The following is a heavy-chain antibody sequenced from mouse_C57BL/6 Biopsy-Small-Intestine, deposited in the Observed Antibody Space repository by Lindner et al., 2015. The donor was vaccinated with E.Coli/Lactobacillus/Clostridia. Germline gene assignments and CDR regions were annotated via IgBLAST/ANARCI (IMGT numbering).Heavy chain of an antibody. Sequence: VQLQESGAELVKPGASVKMSCKASGYTFTTYPIEWMKQNHGKSLEWIGNFHPYNDDTKYNEKLKGKATLTVEKSSSTVYLELSRLTSEDSAVYFCARHEEGYGSSPSYAMDYWGQGTSVTVSS. CDR1: GYTFTTYP. CDR3: ARHEEGYGSSPSYAMDY. D-gene: IGHD1-1*01. J-gene: IGHJ4*01. V-gene: IGHV1-47*01. CDR2: FHPYNDDT.